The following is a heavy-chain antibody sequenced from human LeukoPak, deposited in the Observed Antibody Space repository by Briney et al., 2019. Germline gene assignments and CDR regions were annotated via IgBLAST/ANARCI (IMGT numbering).Heavy chain of an antibody. J-gene: IGHJ4*02. CDR1: GFTFSSYG. CDR2: ISYDGSNK. CDR3: AKGPGYSGSLLDY. Sequence: GGSLRLSCAASGFTFSSYGMHWVRQAPGKGLEWVAVISYDGSNKYYADSVKGRFTISRDNSKNTLYLQMNSLRAEDTAVYYCAKGPGYSGSLLDYWGQGTLVTVSS. D-gene: IGHD6-13*01. V-gene: IGHV3-30*18.